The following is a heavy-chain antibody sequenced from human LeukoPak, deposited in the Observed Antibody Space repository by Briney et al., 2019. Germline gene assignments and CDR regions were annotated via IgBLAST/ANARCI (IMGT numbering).Heavy chain of an antibody. CDR3: ATALYYGSGSYYANWFDP. CDR2: FDPEDGET. Sequence: ASVKVSCKVSGYTLTELSMHWVRQAPGKGLEWMGGFDPEDGETIYAQKFQGRVTVTEDTSTDTAYMELSSLRSEDTAVYYCATALYYGSGSYYANWFDPWGQGTLVTVSS. V-gene: IGHV1-24*01. J-gene: IGHJ5*02. CDR1: GYTLTELS. D-gene: IGHD3-10*01.